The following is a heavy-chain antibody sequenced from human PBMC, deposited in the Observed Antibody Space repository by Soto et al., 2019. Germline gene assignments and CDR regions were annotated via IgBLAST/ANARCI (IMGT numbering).Heavy chain of an antibody. V-gene: IGHV5-10-1*01. CDR2: IDPSDSYT. Sequence: LGESLKISCKGSGYSFTSYWISWVRQMPGKGLEWMGRIDPSDSYTNYSPSFQGHVTISADKSISTAYLQWSSLKASDTAMYYCARRGSPYSSTYGMDVWGQGTTVTVSS. CDR3: ARRGSPYSSTYGMDV. J-gene: IGHJ6*02. D-gene: IGHD6-13*01. CDR1: GYSFTSYW.